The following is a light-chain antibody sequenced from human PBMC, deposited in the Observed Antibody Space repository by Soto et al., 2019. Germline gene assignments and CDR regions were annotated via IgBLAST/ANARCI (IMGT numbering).Light chain of an antibody. V-gene: IGKV1-5*01. CDR2: DAS. Sequence: DIRMTQSPSTLSAFVGDRVTITCRASQSISLSLAWYQQKPGKAPKLLIYDASSLESGVPSRFSGSGSGTEFTLTISSLQPDDFATYYCQQYNTYSPERTFGQGTKVDIK. J-gene: IGKJ1*01. CDR1: QSISLS. CDR3: QQYNTYSPERT.